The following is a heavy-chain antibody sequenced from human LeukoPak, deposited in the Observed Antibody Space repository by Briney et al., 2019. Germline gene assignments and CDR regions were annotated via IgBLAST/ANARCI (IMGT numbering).Heavy chain of an antibody. Sequence: GASVEVSCKASGGTFSSYAISWVRQAPGQGLEWMGGIIPIFGTANYAQKFQGRVTITADESTSTAYMELSSLRSEDTAVYYCAKSLQEYYYDSSGLPDYWGQGTLVTVSS. CDR3: AKSLQEYYYDSSGLPDY. CDR1: GGTFSSYA. J-gene: IGHJ4*02. V-gene: IGHV1-69*13. D-gene: IGHD3-22*01. CDR2: IIPIFGTA.